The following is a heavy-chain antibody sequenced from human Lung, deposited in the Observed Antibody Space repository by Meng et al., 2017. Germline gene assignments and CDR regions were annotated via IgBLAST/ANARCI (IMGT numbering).Heavy chain of an antibody. Sequence: VQLVGSGGGLVPPGGSLRLSCAASGFTFRSYWMHWVRQAPGKGLVWVSRIRGDGGSIVYADSVKGRFTISRDNAKNTLFLQMNSLRAEDTAVYYCARESGYFEYWGQGILVTVSS. J-gene: IGHJ4*02. CDR2: IRGDGGSI. CDR3: ARESGYFEY. CDR1: GFTFRSYW. V-gene: IGHV3-74*03.